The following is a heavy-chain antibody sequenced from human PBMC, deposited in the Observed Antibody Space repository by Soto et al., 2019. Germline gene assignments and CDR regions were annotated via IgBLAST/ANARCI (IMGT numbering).Heavy chain of an antibody. J-gene: IGHJ3*02. CDR2: VRKKTNSYST. V-gene: IGHV3-72*01. CDR3: TRFLLGPDAFDI. Sequence: GGSLRLSCAASGFTFSDHYMDWVRQAPGKGLEWVARVRKKTNSYSTEYAASVKGRFTISRDDSEKSLYLQMNGLKTEDTAVYFCTRFLLGPDAFDIWGQGTMVTVSS. CDR1: GFTFSDHY.